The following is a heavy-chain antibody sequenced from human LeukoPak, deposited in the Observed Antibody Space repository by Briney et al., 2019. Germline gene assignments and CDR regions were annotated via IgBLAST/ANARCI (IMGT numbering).Heavy chain of an antibody. CDR1: GYTFTSYD. J-gene: IGHJ5*02. V-gene: IGHV1-8*01. CDR2: MNPNSGNT. CDR3: ARARRYYDILTGHTAGDWFDP. D-gene: IGHD3-9*01. Sequence: ASVKVSCKASGYTFTSYDINWVRQATGQGLEWMGWMNPNSGNTGYAQKFQGRVTMTRNTSISTAYIELSSLRSEDTAVYYCARARRYYDILTGHTAGDWFDPWGQGTLVTVSS.